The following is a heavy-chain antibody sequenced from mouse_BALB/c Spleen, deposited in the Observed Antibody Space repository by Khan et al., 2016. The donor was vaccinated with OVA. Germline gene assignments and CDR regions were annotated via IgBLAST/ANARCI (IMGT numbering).Heavy chain of an antibody. CDR1: GYNFTKNG. D-gene: IGHD2-3*01. CDR3: ARSRWLLPAMDY. Sequence: QIQLVQSGPELKKPGETVKISCKASGYNFTKNGMNWVKQAPGKGLKWMGWINTNTGEPTYDEEFKGRFAFSLETSASTAYLQINNLKNEDTGTYFCARSRWLLPAMDYWGQGTSVTVSS. V-gene: IGHV9-3*02. J-gene: IGHJ4*01. CDR2: INTNTGEP.